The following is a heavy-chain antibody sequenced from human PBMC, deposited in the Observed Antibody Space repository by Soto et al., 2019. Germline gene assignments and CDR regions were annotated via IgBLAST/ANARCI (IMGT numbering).Heavy chain of an antibody. CDR1: GFTFSSYG. CDR2: ISYDGSNK. J-gene: IGHJ4*02. D-gene: IGHD2-21*02. CDR3: AKDRKGGGDWVE. V-gene: IGHV3-30*18. Sequence: QVQLVESGGGVVQPGRSLRLSCAASGFTFSSYGMHWVRQAPGKGLEWVAVISYDGSNKYYADSVKGRFTISRDNSKNTLYLQMNSLRAEDTAVYYCAKDRKGGGDWVEWGQGTLVTVSS.